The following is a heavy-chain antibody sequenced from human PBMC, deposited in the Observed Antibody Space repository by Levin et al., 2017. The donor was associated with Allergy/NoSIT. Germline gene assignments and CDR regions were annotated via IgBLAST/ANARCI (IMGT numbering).Heavy chain of an antibody. V-gene: IGHV3-11*01. CDR3: ARVGSGYCSSTSCYAPQESTAFDI. CDR1: GFTFSDYY. D-gene: IGHD2-2*03. J-gene: IGHJ3*02. CDR2: ISSSGSTI. Sequence: GGSLRLSCAASGFTFSDYYMSWIRQAPGKGLEWVSYISSSGSTIYYADSVKGRFTISRDNAKNSLYLQMNSLRAEDTAVYYCARVGSGYCSSTSCYAPQESTAFDIWGQGTMVTVSS.